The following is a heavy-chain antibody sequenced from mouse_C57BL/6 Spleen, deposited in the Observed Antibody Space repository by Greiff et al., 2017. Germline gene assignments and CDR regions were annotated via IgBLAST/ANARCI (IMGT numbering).Heavy chain of an antibody. V-gene: IGHV1-74*01. J-gene: IGHJ4*01. CDR3: AIVIYDGYYEGYYYAMDY. D-gene: IGHD2-3*01. Sequence: VQLQQPGAELVKPGASVKVSCKASGYTFTSYWMHWVKQRPGQGLEWIGRIHPSDSDTNYNQKFKGKATLTVDKSSSTAYMQLSSLTSEDSAVYYCAIVIYDGYYEGYYYAMDYWGQGTSVTVSS. CDR2: IHPSDSDT. CDR1: GYTFTSYW.